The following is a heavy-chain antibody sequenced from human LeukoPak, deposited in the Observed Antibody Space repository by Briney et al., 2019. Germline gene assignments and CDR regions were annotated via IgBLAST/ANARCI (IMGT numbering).Heavy chain of an antibody. J-gene: IGHJ3*02. D-gene: IGHD4-17*01. CDR2: ISAYNGNT. V-gene: IGHV1-18*04. CDR3: ARDLYGDFHAFDI. Sequence: ASVKVSCKASGYTFTGYYMHWVRQAPGQGLEWMGWISAYNGNTNYAQKLQGRVTMTTDTSTSTAYMELRSLRSDDTAVYYCARDLYGDFHAFDIWGQGTMVTVSS. CDR1: GYTFTGYY.